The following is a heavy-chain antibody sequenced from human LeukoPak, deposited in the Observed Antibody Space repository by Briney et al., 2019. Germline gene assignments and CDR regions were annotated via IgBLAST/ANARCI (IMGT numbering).Heavy chain of an antibody. J-gene: IGHJ4*02. CDR1: GGSISSYY. D-gene: IGHD3-9*01. Sequence: PSETLSLTCTASGGSISSYYWSWIWQPAGKGLEWIGRIYTSGSTNYNPSLKSRVTMSVDTSKNQFSLKLSSVTAADTAVYYCARDNNFDILTGYYQYYFDYWGQGTLVTVSP. CDR2: IYTSGST. V-gene: IGHV4-4*07. CDR3: ARDNNFDILTGYYQYYFDY.